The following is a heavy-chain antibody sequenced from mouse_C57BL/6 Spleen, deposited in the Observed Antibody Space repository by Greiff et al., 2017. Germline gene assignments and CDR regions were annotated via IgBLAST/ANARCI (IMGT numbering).Heavy chain of an antibody. J-gene: IGHJ3*01. CDR1: GYTFTDYE. D-gene: IGHD1-1*02. CDR2: IDPETGGT. Sequence: VQLQQSGAELVRPGASVTLSCKASGYTFTDYEMHWVKQTPVHGLELIGAIDPETGGTAYNQKFKGKAILTADKSSSTAYMELRSLTSEDSAVXYCTRILVAWFAYWGQGTLVTVSA. CDR3: TRILVAWFAY. V-gene: IGHV1-15*01.